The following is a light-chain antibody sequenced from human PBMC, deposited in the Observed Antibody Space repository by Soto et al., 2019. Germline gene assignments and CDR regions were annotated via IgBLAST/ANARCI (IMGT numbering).Light chain of an antibody. Sequence: EIVLTQSPATLSLSPGERATLSCRASQSVSSYLAWYQQKPGQAPRLLIYDASNRATGIPARFSGSGSGTEFTLTISSLQSEDFAVYYCLQHNNWWTFGQGTKVDIK. CDR3: LQHNNWWT. V-gene: IGKV3-11*01. J-gene: IGKJ1*01. CDR1: QSVSSY. CDR2: DAS.